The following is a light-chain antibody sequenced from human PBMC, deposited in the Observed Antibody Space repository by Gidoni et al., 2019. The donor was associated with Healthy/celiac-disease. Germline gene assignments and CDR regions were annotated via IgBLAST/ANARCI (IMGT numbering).Light chain of an antibody. CDR3: LQDYNYPPT. CDR1: QGIRTD. V-gene: IGKV1-6*01. CDR2: AAS. Sequence: LQLTQSPSSLSASVGDRVPITCRASQGIRTDLGWYQQKPGKAPKLLIYAASSLQSGVPSRFSGSGSGTDFTLTISSLQPEDFATYYCLQDYNYPPTFGQGTKLEIK. J-gene: IGKJ2*01.